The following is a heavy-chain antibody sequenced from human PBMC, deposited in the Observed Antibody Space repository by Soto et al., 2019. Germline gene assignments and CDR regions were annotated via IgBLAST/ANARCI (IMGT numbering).Heavy chain of an antibody. CDR1: GYTFTSYA. CDR3: ASHIPNADQWLVD. D-gene: IGHD6-19*01. Sequence: GASVKVSCKASGYTFTSYAMHWLRQSPGQRLEWMGWINAGNGNTKYSQKFQGRVTITRDTSASTAYMELSSLRSEDTAVYYCASHIPNADQWLVDWGQGTLVTVSS. CDR2: INAGNGNT. J-gene: IGHJ4*02. V-gene: IGHV1-3*01.